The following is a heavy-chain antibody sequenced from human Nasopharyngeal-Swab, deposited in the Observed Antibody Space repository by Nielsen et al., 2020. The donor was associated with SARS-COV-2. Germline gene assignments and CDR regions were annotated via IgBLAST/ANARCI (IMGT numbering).Heavy chain of an antibody. V-gene: IGHV3-23*01. CDR2: ISGSGGST. CDR3: AKDYYDSSGYYYV. D-gene: IGHD3-22*01. CDR1: GFTFSSYA. J-gene: IGHJ4*02. Sequence: GGSLRLSCAASGFTFSSYATSWVRQAPGKGLEWVSAISGSGGSTYYADSVKGRFTISRDNSKNTLYLQMNSLRAGDTAVYYCAKDYYDSSGYYYVWGQGTLVTVSS.